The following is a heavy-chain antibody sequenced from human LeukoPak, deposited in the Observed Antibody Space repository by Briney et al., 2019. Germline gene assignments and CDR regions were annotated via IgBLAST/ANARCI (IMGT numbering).Heavy chain of an antibody. CDR1: GFTFTRYD. J-gene: IGHJ5*02. CDR3: VRDAEGAGISVNFWFDP. D-gene: IGHD1-14*01. V-gene: IGHV1-8*01. CDR2: MNPNNGNT. Sequence: ASVKVSCKASGFTFTRYDINWVRQASGQGLEWMGWMNPNNGNTGYAQKFQGRVTMTRDTYTSAAYMELRGLRPEDTAVYYCVRDAEGAGISVNFWFDPWGQGTLVTVSS.